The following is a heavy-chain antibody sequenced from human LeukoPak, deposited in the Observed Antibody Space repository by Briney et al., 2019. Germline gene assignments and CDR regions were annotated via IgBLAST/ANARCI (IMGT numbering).Heavy chain of an antibody. J-gene: IGHJ4*02. D-gene: IGHD3-16*01. V-gene: IGHV3-66*01. CDR1: GFTVSSNY. CDR3: ARWGASYGTGFDY. Sequence: GGSLRLSCAASGFTVSSNYMSWVRQAPGKGLEWVSVIYSGGSTYYADSVKGRFTISRDNSKNTLYLQMNSLRAEDTAVYYCARWGASYGTGFDYWGQGTLVTVPS. CDR2: IYSGGST.